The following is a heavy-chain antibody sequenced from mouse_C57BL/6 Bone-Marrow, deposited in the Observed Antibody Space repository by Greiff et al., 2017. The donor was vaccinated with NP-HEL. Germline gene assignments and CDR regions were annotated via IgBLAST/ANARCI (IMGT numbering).Heavy chain of an antibody. Sequence: VKLVESGGGLVQPGGSLKLSCAASGFTFSDYYMYWVRQTPEKRLEWVAYISNGGGSTYYPDTVKGRFTISRDNAKNTLYLQMSRLKSEDTAMYYCARLRYYYAMDYWGQGTSVTVSS. CDR2: ISNGGGST. CDR1: GFTFSDYY. V-gene: IGHV5-12*01. CDR3: ARLRYYYAMDY. J-gene: IGHJ4*01.